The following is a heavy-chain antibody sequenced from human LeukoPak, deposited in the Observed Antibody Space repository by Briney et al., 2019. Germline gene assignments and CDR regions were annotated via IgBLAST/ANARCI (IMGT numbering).Heavy chain of an antibody. D-gene: IGHD1-26*01. Sequence: GGSLRLSCAASGFIFSSYEMNWVRQAPGKGLEWVSYISSGGSITYYEDSVKGRFTISRDNAKNSLYLQMNSLRAEDTAVYYCARGWEGYFDYWGQGTLVTVSS. CDR1: GFIFSSYE. V-gene: IGHV3-48*03. J-gene: IGHJ4*02. CDR3: ARGWEGYFDY. CDR2: ISSGGSIT.